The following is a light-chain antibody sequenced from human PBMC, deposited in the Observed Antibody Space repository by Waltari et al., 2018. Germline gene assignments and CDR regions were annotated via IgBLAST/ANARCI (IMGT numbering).Light chain of an antibody. V-gene: IGLV1-44*01. J-gene: IGLJ3*02. CDR1: SSNIGDNV. CDR3: AAWDDSLHGHWV. Sequence: QSVLTQPPSASGTPGQRVTISCSGSSSNIGDNVVNWYQQLPGKAPTLLIYRSDQRHSGVPDRFSASKSGTRASLAISGLQSADEGDYYYAAWDDSLHGHWVFGGGTKVTVL. CDR2: RSD.